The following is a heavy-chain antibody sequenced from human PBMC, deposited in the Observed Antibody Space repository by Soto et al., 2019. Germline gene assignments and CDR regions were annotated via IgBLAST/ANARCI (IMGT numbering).Heavy chain of an antibody. Sequence: ASVKVSCKASGYTFTSYYMHWVRQAPGQGLEWMGIINPSGGSTSYAQKFQGRVTMTRDTSTSTVYMELSSLRSEDTAVYYCARARVVVVPAATSTNYHFDYWGQGTLVTVSS. CDR3: ARARVVVVPAATSTNYHFDY. V-gene: IGHV1-46*03. D-gene: IGHD2-2*01. CDR2: INPSGGST. J-gene: IGHJ4*02. CDR1: GYTFTSYY.